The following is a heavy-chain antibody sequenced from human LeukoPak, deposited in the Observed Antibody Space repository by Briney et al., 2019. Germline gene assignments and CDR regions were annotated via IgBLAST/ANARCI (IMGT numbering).Heavy chain of an antibody. D-gene: IGHD4-17*01. Sequence: SVKVPCKASGGTFSSYAISWVRQAPGQGLEWMGGIIPIFGTANYAQKFQGRVTITADESTSTAYMELSSLRSEDTAVYYCARNDYGDYVGEYYFDYWGQGTLVTVSS. CDR2: IIPIFGTA. CDR1: GGTFSSYA. V-gene: IGHV1-69*13. CDR3: ARNDYGDYVGEYYFDY. J-gene: IGHJ4*02.